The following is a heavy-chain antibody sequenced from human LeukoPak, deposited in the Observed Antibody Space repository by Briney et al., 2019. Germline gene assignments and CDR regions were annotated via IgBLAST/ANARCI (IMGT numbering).Heavy chain of an antibody. Sequence: GGSLRLSCAASAFNFTNYAMNWVRQAPGRGLEWVSLISSSGCSTYYAGSVKGRFTISRDNSKSTLYLQMNSLRAEDTAIYYCAKDGPTAIPSWFDPWGQGTLVTVSS. CDR2: ISSSGCST. V-gene: IGHV3-23*01. CDR3: AKDGPTAIPSWFDP. D-gene: IGHD2-21*02. J-gene: IGHJ5*02. CDR1: AFNFTNYA.